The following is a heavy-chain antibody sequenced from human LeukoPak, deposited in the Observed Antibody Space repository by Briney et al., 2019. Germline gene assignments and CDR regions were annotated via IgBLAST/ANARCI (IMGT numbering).Heavy chain of an antibody. CDR3: AKSIKGRYAGISTSPAPNAFDI. J-gene: IGHJ3*02. CDR2: ISGSGGST. Sequence: QPGGSLRLSCAASGFTVSSNYMSWVRQAPGKGLEWVSAISGSGGSTYYADSVKGRFTISRDNSKNTLYLQMNSLRAEDTAVYYCAKSIKGRYAGISTSPAPNAFDIWGQGTMVTVSS. V-gene: IGHV3-23*01. CDR1: GFTVSSNY. D-gene: IGHD2-2*01.